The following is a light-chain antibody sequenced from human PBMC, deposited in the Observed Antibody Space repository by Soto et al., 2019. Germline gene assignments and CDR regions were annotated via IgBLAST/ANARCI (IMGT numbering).Light chain of an antibody. CDR2: GAS. CDR1: QSVSSSY. Sequence: EIVLTQSPGTLSLSPGERATLSCRASQSVSSSYLAWYQQKPGQAPRLLIYGASSRATGIPDRFSGSGSGTDFTLTISRLEPEDFAVYYCQQYGSSRTVGQGTKVDI. CDR3: QQYGSSRT. V-gene: IGKV3-20*01. J-gene: IGKJ1*01.